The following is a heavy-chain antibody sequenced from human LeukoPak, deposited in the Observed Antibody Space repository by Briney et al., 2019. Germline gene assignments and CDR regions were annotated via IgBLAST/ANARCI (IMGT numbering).Heavy chain of an antibody. CDR3: ARSISSRIAVAGTYFDY. J-gene: IGHJ4*02. Sequence: LSETLSLTCTVSGGSISSYYWSWIRQPPGKGLEWIGYIYYSGSTNYNPSLKSRVTISVDTSKNQFSLKLSSVTAADTAVYYCARSISSRIAVAGTYFDYWGQGTLVTVSS. V-gene: IGHV4-59*01. D-gene: IGHD6-19*01. CDR2: IYYSGST. CDR1: GGSISSYY.